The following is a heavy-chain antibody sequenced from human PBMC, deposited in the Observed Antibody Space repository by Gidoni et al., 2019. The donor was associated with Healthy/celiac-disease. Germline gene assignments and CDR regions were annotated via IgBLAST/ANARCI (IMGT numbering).Heavy chain of an antibody. CDR1: GSTFSSYS. V-gene: IGHV3-21*01. CDR2: ISSSSSYI. Sequence: EGQLVVSGGALVKPVGSLVPSCATAGSTFSSYSMNWVRQAPGKGLEWVSSISSSSSYIYYADSVKGRFTISRDNAKNSLYLQMNSLRAEDTAVYYCARDQFYDSPIDYWGQGTLVTVSS. J-gene: IGHJ4*02. CDR3: ARDQFYDSPIDY. D-gene: IGHD3-9*01.